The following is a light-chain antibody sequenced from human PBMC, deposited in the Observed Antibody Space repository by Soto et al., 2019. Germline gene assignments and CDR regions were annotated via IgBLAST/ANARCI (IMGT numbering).Light chain of an antibody. CDR2: EVS. CDR1: SSDVGGYNY. V-gene: IGLV2-8*01. J-gene: IGLJ2*01. Sequence: QSFLTQPPSASGSPGQSVAISCTGTSSDVGGYNYVSWYQWHPGKAPKVMIYEVSKRPSGVPDRFSGSKSGNTASLTVSGLQAEDEADYYCSSFAGSSDFVVFGGGTKVTVL. CDR3: SSFAGSSDFVV.